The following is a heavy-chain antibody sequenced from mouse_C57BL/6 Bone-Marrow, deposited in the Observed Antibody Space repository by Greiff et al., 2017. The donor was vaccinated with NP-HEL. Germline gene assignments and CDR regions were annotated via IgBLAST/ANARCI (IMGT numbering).Heavy chain of an antibody. CDR2: ISSGSSTI. J-gene: IGHJ4*01. D-gene: IGHD2-5*01. CDR1: GFTFSDYG. V-gene: IGHV5-17*01. Sequence: EVQVVESGGGLVKPGGSLKLSCAASGFTFSDYGMHWVRQAPEKGLEWVAYISSGSSTIYYADTVKGRFTISRDNAKNTLFRQMTSLRSEDTAMYYCARPVYSNYLYYAMDYWGQGTSVTVSS. CDR3: ARPVYSNYLYYAMDY.